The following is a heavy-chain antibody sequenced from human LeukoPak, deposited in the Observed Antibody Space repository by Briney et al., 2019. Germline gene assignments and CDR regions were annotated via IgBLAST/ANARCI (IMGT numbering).Heavy chain of an antibody. CDR2: ISSSSSTI. D-gene: IGHD4-17*01. CDR1: GFTFSSYS. Sequence: PGGSLRLSCAASGFTFSSYSMNWVRQAPGKGLEWVSYISSSSSTIYYADSLKGRFTISRDNAKNSLYLQMNSLRAEDTAVYYCAGYGDYGGFDYWGQGTLVTVS. CDR3: AGYGDYGGFDY. V-gene: IGHV3-48*04. J-gene: IGHJ4*02.